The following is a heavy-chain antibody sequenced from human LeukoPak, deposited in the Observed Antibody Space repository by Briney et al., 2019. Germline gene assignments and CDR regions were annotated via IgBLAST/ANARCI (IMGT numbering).Heavy chain of an antibody. CDR3: AKDWTPHNSVYDCLDA. V-gene: IGHV3-23*01. Sequence: GGSLRHSCVGSGFAFGDHAMSWVRQAPGKGAEWVATICSGDELFYAECVMRRCPVSRADPRITVSLQTNSLRAKDTALYYCAKDWTPHNSVYDCLDAWGQGTQVTVSS. CDR2: ICSGDEL. D-gene: IGHD3-16*01. CDR1: GFAFGDHA. J-gene: IGHJ5*02.